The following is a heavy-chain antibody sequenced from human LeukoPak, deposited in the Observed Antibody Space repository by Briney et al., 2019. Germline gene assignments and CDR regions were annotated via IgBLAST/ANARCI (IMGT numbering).Heavy chain of an antibody. J-gene: IGHJ5*02. CDR2: INPNSGGT. V-gene: IGHV1-2*02. Sequence: ASVKVSCKAFGYTFTDYYMHWVRQAPGQGLEWMGYINPNSGGTDTNYARKFQGRVTMTRDTSISTAYMELSRLRSDDTAVYYCARENDYCSGGSCYSGWFDPWGQGTLVTVSS. CDR3: ARENDYCSGGSCYSGWFDP. CDR1: GYTFTDYY. D-gene: IGHD2-15*01.